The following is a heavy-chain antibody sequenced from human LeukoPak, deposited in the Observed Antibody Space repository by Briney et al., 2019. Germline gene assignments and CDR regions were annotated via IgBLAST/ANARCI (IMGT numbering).Heavy chain of an antibody. V-gene: IGHV3-15*01. CDR3: TTVFVNPPTHVLLWFGEPHVGDY. CDR1: GFTFSNAW. J-gene: IGHJ4*02. Sequence: PGGSLRLSCAASGFTFSNAWMSWVRQAPGKGLEWVGRVKSKADGGTTDYAAPVKGRFTISRDDSKNTLYLQMNSLKTEDTAVYYCTTVFVNPPTHVLLWFGEPHVGDYWGQGTLSPSPQ. CDR2: VKSKADGGTT. D-gene: IGHD3-10*01.